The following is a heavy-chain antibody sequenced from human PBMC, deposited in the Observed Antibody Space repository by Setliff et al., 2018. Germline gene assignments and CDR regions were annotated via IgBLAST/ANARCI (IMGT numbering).Heavy chain of an antibody. J-gene: IGHJ4*02. CDR2: ISSSGSFE. CDR3: ARTCSGSGCYAGLES. V-gene: IGHV3-21*01. D-gene: IGHD2-15*01. CDR1: GFTLRSYW. Sequence: PGGSLRLSCAASGFTLRSYWMSWVRQAPGKGLEWVSSISSSGSFEFYADSVKGRFTISRDNSKNTLYLQMNSLRPEDTAVYCCARTCSGSGCYAGLESWGQGTPVTVSS.